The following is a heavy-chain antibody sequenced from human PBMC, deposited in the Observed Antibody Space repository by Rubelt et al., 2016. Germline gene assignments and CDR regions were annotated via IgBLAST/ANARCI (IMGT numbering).Heavy chain of an antibody. CDR2: IKTKSVGGTT. D-gene: IGHD4-17*01. CDR3: ARDRTPVTTGWFDP. V-gene: IGHV3-15*01. J-gene: IGHJ5*02. Sequence: GKGLEWVGRIKTKSVGGTTDYAAPVKGRFTISRDDSKNTVYLQMNSLRAEDTAVYYCARDRTPVTTGWFDPWGQGTLVTVSS.